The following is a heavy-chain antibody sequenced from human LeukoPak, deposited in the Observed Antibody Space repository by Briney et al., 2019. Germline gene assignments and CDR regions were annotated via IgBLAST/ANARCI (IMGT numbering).Heavy chain of an antibody. D-gene: IGHD3-10*01. CDR1: GLTFSSYG. Sequence: GGSLRLSCAASGLTFSSYGMHWVRQAPGKGLEWVAVIWYDGSNKYYADSVKGRFTISRDNSKNTLYLQMNSLRAEDTAVYYCARSHHGSAYYGSDYYYFDYWGQGTLVTVSS. CDR3: ARSHHGSAYYGSDYYYFDY. J-gene: IGHJ4*02. CDR2: IWYDGSNK. V-gene: IGHV3-33*01.